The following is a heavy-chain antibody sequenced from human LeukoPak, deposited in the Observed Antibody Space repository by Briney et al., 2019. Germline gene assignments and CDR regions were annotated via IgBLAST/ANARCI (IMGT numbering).Heavy chain of an antibody. CDR2: IYTSGST. D-gene: IGHD4-17*01. CDR3: ARGNYGDYVGRYYYYYMDV. CDR1: GGSISSGSYY. J-gene: IGHJ6*03. Sequence: SETLSLTCTVSGGSISSGSYYWSWIRQPAGKGLEWLGRIYTSGSTNYNPSLKSRVTISVDTSKNQFSLKLSSVTAADTAVYYCARGNYGDYVGRYYYYYMDVWGKGTTVTVSS. V-gene: IGHV4-61*02.